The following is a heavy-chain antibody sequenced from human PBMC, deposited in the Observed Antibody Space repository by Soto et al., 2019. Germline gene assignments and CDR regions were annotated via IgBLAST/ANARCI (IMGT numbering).Heavy chain of an antibody. V-gene: IGHV3-23*01. CDR2: ISGSGSST. D-gene: IGHD6-19*01. Sequence: GGSPRLSCAASGFTFSSYAMNWVRQAPGKGLEWVAVISGSGSSTYYADSVKGRFTISRDNSKNTLYLQMNSLRAEDTAVYYCASRSSGWYFDYWGQGTLVTVSS. CDR1: GFTFSSYA. CDR3: ASRSSGWYFDY. J-gene: IGHJ4*02.